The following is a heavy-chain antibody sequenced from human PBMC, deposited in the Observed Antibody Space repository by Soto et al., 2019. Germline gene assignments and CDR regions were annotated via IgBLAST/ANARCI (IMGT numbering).Heavy chain of an antibody. D-gene: IGHD2-21*02. Sequence: GGSLRLSCAASGFTFSSYAMSWVRQAPGKGLEWVSAISGSGGSTYYADSVKGRFTISRDNSKNTLYLQVNSLRAEDTAVYYCAHIVVVTAIHYWGQGTLVTVSS. J-gene: IGHJ4*02. CDR3: AHIVVVTAIHY. CDR1: GFTFSSYA. V-gene: IGHV3-23*01. CDR2: ISGSGGST.